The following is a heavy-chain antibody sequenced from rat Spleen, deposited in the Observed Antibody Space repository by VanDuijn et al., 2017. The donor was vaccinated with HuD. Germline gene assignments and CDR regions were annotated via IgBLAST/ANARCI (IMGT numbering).Heavy chain of an antibody. J-gene: IGHJ4*01. Sequence: QVQLKESGPGLVQPSQTLSLTCTVSGFSLSNYGVIWVRQPPGKGLEWMGVIWGNGETNYNSALKSRLSISRDTSKSQVFLKMNNLQTEDTAMYFCARSYYSGSYYYVMDAWGQGASVTVSS. CDR1: GFSLSNYG. D-gene: IGHD1-1*01. V-gene: IGHV2S61*01. CDR3: ARSYYSGSYYYVMDA. CDR2: IWGNGET.